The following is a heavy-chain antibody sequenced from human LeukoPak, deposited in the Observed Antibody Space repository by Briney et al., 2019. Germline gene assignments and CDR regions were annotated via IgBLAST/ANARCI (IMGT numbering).Heavy chain of an antibody. V-gene: IGHV4-59*08. CDR3: ARHFPRSGWYYFDY. CDR1: DGSISNYY. Sequence: SETLSLTCTVSDGSISNYYWSWIRQPPGKGLEWIGYIYYSGSTNYNPSLKSRFTISVDTSKNPFSLTLSSVTAADTAVYSCARHFPRSGWYYFDYWGQGTLVTVSS. D-gene: IGHD6-19*01. J-gene: IGHJ4*02. CDR2: IYYSGST.